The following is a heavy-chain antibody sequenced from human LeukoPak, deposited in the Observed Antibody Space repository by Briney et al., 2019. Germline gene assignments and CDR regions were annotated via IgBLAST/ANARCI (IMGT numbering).Heavy chain of an antibody. CDR3: AGAVITFGAAVGKGFDC. D-gene: IGHD3-16*01. V-gene: IGHV4-59*01. CDR1: GGSFSTYY. J-gene: IGHJ4*02. Sequence: SETLSLTCTVSGGSFSTYYWSWIRQPPGKGLEWIGYIYYSGSTDYNPSPKSRVTMSLDTSKNQFSLNLNSVTAADTAVYYCAGAVITFGAAVGKGFDCWGQGTLVTVST. CDR2: IYYSGST.